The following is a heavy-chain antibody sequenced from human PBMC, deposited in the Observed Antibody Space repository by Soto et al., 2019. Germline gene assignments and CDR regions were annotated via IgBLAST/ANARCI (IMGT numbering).Heavy chain of an antibody. CDR1: GFTFSSYA. V-gene: IGHV3-30-3*01. D-gene: IGHD2-2*01. J-gene: IGHJ6*02. CDR3: ARHCYPGDIVVVPAAPDV. Sequence: GGSLRLSCAASGFTFSSYAMHWVRQAPGRGLEWVAVISYDGSNKYYADSVKGRFTISRDNSKNTLYLQMNSLRAEDTAVYYCARHCYPGDIVVVPAAPDVWGQGTTVTLSS. CDR2: ISYDGSNK.